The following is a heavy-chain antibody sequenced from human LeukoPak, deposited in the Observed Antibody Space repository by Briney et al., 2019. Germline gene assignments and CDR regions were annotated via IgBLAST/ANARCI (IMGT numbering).Heavy chain of an antibody. CDR2: ISGDGGST. V-gene: IGHV3-43*02. D-gene: IGHD3-16*02. CDR1: GFTFDDYA. CDR3: AKVAYYDYVWGSYRYYYYMAV. J-gene: IGHJ6*03. Sequence: GGSLRLSCAASGFTFDDYAMHWVRQAPGKGLEWVSLISGDGGSTYYADSVKGRFTISRDNSKNSLYLQMNSLRTEDTALYYCAKVAYYDYVWGSYRYYYYMAVWGKGTTVTVSS.